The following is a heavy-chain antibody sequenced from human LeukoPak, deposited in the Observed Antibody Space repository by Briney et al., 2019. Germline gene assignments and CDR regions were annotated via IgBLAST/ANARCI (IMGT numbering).Heavy chain of an antibody. D-gene: IGHD1-1*01. CDR2: ISYDGSNK. Sequence: HSGGSLRLSCAASGFTFSSYGMHWVRQAPGKGLEWVAVISYDGSNKYYADSVKGRFTISRDNSKNTLYLQMNSLRAEDTAVYYCAKDGWNDGEAFDIWGQGTMVTVSS. V-gene: IGHV3-30*18. CDR1: GFTFSSYG. CDR3: AKDGWNDGEAFDI. J-gene: IGHJ3*02.